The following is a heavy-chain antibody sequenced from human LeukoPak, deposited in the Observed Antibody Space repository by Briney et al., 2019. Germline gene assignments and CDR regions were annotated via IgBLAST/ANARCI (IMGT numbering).Heavy chain of an antibody. J-gene: IGHJ6*02. Sequence: GGSLRLSCAASGFTFSSYGMHWVRQAPGKGLEGVAVIWYDGSNKYYADSVKGRFTISRDNSKNTLYLQMNSLRAEDTAVYYCAREGVRGVYMDVWGQRTTVTVSS. CDR2: IWYDGSNK. CDR3: AREGVRGVYMDV. CDR1: GFTFSSYG. V-gene: IGHV3-33*01. D-gene: IGHD3-10*01.